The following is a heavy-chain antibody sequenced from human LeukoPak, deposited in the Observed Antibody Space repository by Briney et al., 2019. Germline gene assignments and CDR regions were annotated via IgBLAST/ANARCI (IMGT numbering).Heavy chain of an antibody. J-gene: IGHJ5*02. CDR2: IYTSGST. V-gene: IGHV4-4*07. CDR1: GGSISNYY. Sequence: KPSETLSLTCTISGGSISNYYWSWIRQPAGRGLEWIGRIYTSGSTNYNPSLKSRVTMSVDTSKNHFSLKVYSMTTADTAVYYCARDLGRFDPWGQGTLVTVSS. CDR3: ARDLGRFDP.